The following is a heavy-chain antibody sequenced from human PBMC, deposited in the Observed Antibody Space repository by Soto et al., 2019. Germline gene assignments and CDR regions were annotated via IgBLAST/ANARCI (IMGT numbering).Heavy chain of an antibody. J-gene: IGHJ4*02. D-gene: IGHD5-12*01. CDR1: GVSISSSY. V-gene: IGHV4-59*01. CDR2: IYYTGTT. CDR3: ARGGSRYSNTASGVGGFDF. Sequence: SETLSLTCTVSGVSISSSYWSWIRQSPGTGLEWIGYIYYTGTTNYNPSLKRRVTISLDTAKNQFSLNVNPLTTADTAVYFCARGGSRYSNTASGVGGFDFWGQGTLVTVSS.